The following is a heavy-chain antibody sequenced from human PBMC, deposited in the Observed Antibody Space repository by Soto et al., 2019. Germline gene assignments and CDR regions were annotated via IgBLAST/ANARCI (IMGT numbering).Heavy chain of an antibody. J-gene: IGHJ6*02. Sequence: SETLSLTCAVYGGSFSGYYWSWIRQPPGKGLEWIGEINHSGSTNYNPSLKSRVTISVDTSKNQFSLKLSSVTAADTAVYYCARTRPWYDIWTGYYYYYYYGMDVWGQGTTVTVSS. D-gene: IGHD3-9*01. V-gene: IGHV4-34*01. CDR3: ARTRPWYDIWTGYYYYYYYGMDV. CDR2: INHSGST. CDR1: GGSFSGYY.